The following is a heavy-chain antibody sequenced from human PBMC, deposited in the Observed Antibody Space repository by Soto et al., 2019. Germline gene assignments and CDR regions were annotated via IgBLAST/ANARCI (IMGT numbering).Heavy chain of an antibody. V-gene: IGHV2-5*02. Sequence: QITLKESGPTLVRPTQTLTLTCTFSGFSLSATGAGVAWIRQPPGTALAWLALIYWDDDTFYSQSLKTRLTITKDTSKNQVVLTMTNLDPVDTATYYCAHCGPEGAFDYRGQGTLVTVSS. CDR1: GFSLSATGAG. CDR2: IYWDDDT. CDR3: AHCGPEGAFDY. D-gene: IGHD1-26*01. J-gene: IGHJ4*02.